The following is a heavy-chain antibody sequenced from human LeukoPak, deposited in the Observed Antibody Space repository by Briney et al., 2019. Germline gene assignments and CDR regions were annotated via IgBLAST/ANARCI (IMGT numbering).Heavy chain of an antibody. D-gene: IGHD3-22*01. CDR2: IIPIFGIA. CDR1: GGTFSSYA. Sequence: SVKVSCKASGGTFSSYAISWVRQAPGQGLEWMGGIIPIFGIANYAQKFQGRVTITTGESTSTAYMELSSLRSEDTAVYYCASSYYDSSGLEYYFDYWGQGTLVTVSS. V-gene: IGHV1-69*05. J-gene: IGHJ4*02. CDR3: ASSYYDSSGLEYYFDY.